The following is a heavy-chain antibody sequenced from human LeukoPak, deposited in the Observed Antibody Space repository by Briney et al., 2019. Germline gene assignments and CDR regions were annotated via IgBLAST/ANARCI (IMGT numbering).Heavy chain of an antibody. CDR2: INPNSGGT. CDR3: ARDLYRGELLD. Sequence: ASVEVSCKASGYTSTGYYMHWVRQAPGQGLEWMGWINPNSGGTNYAQKFQGRVTMTRDTSINTAYMELSRLRSDDTAVYYCARDLYRGELLDWGQGTLVTVSS. V-gene: IGHV1-2*02. J-gene: IGHJ4*02. CDR1: GYTSTGYY. D-gene: IGHD1-26*01.